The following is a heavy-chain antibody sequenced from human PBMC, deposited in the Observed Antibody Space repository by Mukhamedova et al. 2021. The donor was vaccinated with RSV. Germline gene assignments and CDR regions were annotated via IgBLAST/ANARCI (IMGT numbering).Heavy chain of an antibody. CDR2: IGRSGDTT. Sequence: MGWVRQAPGKGLEWVSSIGRSGDTTYYAGSVKGRFTISRDNSKNTLYLQMNSLRADDTAVYWCAKSDGSWSSGRYYFDYWGQGTLV. V-gene: IGHV3-23*01. J-gene: IGHJ4*02. CDR3: AKSDGSWSSGRYYFDY. D-gene: IGHD3-10*01.